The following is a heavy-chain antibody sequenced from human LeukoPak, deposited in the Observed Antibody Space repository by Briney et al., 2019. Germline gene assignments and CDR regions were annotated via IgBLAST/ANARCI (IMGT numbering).Heavy chain of an antibody. V-gene: IGHV3-11*01. D-gene: IGHD5-12*01. CDR1: RFILRKYY. CDR2: FCADGSSG. Sequence: PGGSLRLSCAASRFILRKYYMIWMRQTRGKALEWIANFCADGSSGYYADPAKGRVTISSDNARNSLFLQMNSLRVEDTAVYFCARAGTYGGYKVFDNWGQGILVTVSS. CDR3: ARAGTYGGYKVFDN. J-gene: IGHJ5*02.